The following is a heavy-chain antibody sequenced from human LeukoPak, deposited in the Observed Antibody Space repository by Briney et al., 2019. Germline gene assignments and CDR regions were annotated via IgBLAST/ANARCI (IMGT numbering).Heavy chain of an antibody. CDR3: ARDRGPLEWLLSYYFDY. CDR1: GFTFSSYG. J-gene: IGHJ4*02. CDR2: ISYDGSNK. D-gene: IGHD3-3*01. V-gene: IGHV3-30*03. Sequence: PGGSLRLSCAASGFTFSSYGMHWVRQAPGKGLEWVAVISYDGSNKYYADSVKGRFTISRDNSKNTLYLQMNSLRAEDTAVYYCARDRGPLEWLLSYYFDYWGQGTLVTVSS.